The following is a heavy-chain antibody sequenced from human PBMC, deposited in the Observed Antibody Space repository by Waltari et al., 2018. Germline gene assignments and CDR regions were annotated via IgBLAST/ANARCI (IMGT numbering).Heavy chain of an antibody. CDR1: GGSITSHY. D-gene: IGHD6-6*01. CDR3: ARVTIGGRPYSYYYMDV. CDR2: VDYSGTA. J-gene: IGHJ6*03. Sequence: QVQLQESGPGLVKPSETLSLTCTVSGGSITSHYWSWIRQSPGKGLEWIGYVDYSGTAKYDPSLESRVTISVDTSKNQFSLRLSSVTAADTAVYYCARVTIGGRPYSYYYMDVWGKGTRVAVSS. V-gene: IGHV4-59*11.